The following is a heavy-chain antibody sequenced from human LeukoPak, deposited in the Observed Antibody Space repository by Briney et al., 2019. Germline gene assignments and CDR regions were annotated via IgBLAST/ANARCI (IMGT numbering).Heavy chain of an antibody. J-gene: IGHJ5*02. CDR1: GGSISSSSYY. V-gene: IGHV4-39*07. CDR3: ARKNRYGGYVWFDP. D-gene: IGHD5-12*01. CDR2: IYYSGST. Sequence: SETLSPTCTVSGGSISSSSYYWGWIRQPPGKGLEWIGSIYYSGSTYYNPSLKSRVTISVDTSKNQFSLKLSSVTAADTAVYYCARKNRYGGYVWFDPWGQGTLVTVSS.